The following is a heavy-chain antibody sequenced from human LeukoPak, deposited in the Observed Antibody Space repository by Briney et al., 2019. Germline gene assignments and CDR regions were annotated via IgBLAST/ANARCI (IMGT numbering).Heavy chain of an antibody. D-gene: IGHD5-24*01. V-gene: IGHV5-51*01. CDR1: GYSFTNCW. CDR2: IYPGDSDT. CDR3: ARQRDGYNTVDLFDY. Sequence: GESLKISCKGSGYSFTNCWIGWVRQMPGKGLEWMGTIYPGDSDTRYSPSFQGQVTIPADKSISTAYLQWSSLKASDTAMYYCARQRDGYNTVDLFDYWGQGTLVTVSS. J-gene: IGHJ4*02.